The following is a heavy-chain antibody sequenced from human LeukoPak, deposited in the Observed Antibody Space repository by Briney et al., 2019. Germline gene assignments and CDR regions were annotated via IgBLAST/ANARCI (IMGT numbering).Heavy chain of an antibody. J-gene: IGHJ6*03. D-gene: IGHD2-2*01. CDR3: ARGPIIDIVVIPAAADYYHMDV. CDR2: ISAYNGNT. Sequence: ASVKVSCKASGYTFTAYYIHWLRQAPGQGLEWMGWISAYNGNTRYAQKLQGRVTMTTDSSTSTAYMELRSLRSDDTAVYYCARGPIIDIVVIPAAADYYHMDVWGKGTTVTVSS. V-gene: IGHV1-18*04. CDR1: GYTFTAYY.